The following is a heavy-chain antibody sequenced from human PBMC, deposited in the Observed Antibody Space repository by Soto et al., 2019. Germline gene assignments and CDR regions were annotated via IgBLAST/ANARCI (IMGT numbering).Heavy chain of an antibody. Sequence: SETLSLTCTVSGGSISSYYWSWIRQPPGKGLEWIGYIYYSGSTNYNPSLKSRVTISVDTSKNQFSLKLSSVTAADTAVYYCAREGNGDPYYFDYWGQGTLVTVSS. J-gene: IGHJ4*02. CDR3: AREGNGDPYYFDY. CDR2: IYYSGST. D-gene: IGHD4-17*01. CDR1: GGSISSYY. V-gene: IGHV4-59*01.